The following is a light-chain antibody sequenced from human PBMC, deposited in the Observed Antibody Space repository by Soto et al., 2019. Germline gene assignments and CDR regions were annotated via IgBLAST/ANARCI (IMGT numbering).Light chain of an antibody. Sequence: SYELTQPPSVSVAPGQTARITCGGNRIGSKSVHWFQQKPGKAPVLVVHDDSDRPSGIPERFSGYNSGGTATLTISRVEAGDEADYYCQVWDSRDDHRVFGGGTKVTVL. V-gene: IGLV3-21*02. CDR3: QVWDSRDDHRV. CDR1: RIGSKS. CDR2: DDS. J-gene: IGLJ2*01.